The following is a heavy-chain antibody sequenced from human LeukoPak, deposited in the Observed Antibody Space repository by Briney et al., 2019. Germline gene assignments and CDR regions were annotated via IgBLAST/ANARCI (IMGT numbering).Heavy chain of an antibody. V-gene: IGHV4-4*07. Sequence: SETLSLTCTVSGGSISSYYWSWIRQPAGKGLEWIGRIGRIYTSGSTNYNPSLKSRVTMSVDTSKNQFSLKLSSVTAADTAVYYCARRSGITMIVVLISDAFDIWGQGTMVTVSS. CDR1: GGSISSYY. D-gene: IGHD3-22*01. J-gene: IGHJ3*02. CDR2: IYTSGST. CDR3: ARRSGITMIVVLISDAFDI.